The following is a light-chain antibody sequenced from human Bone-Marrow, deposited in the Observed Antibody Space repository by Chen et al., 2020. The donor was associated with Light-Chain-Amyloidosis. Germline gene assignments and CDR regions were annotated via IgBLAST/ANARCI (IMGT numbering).Light chain of an antibody. J-gene: IGLJ2*01. CDR1: TGTVTSGHY. CDR3: LLSYSGVRV. V-gene: IGLV7-46*01. Sequence: QAVVTQEPSLPVSPGGTVTLPCGSSTGTVTSGHYPYWFPQKPGQAPRTLIYDASSKHSWTPARFSGSLLGGKAALTLSGVQPEDEADYYCLLSYSGVRVFGGGTKLTVL. CDR2: DAS.